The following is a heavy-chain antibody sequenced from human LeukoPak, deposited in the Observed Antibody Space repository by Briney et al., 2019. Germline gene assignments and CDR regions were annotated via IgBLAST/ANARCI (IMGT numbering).Heavy chain of an antibody. CDR3: ARGGIVGADGELPDY. CDR2: ISAYNGNT. Sequence: ASVKVSCKASGYTFTSYGISWVRQAPGQGLEWMGWISAYNGNTNYAQKPQGRVTMTTDTSTSTAYMELRSLRSDDTAVYYCARGGIVGADGELPDYWGQGTLVTVSS. D-gene: IGHD1-26*01. V-gene: IGHV1-18*01. J-gene: IGHJ4*02. CDR1: GYTFTSYG.